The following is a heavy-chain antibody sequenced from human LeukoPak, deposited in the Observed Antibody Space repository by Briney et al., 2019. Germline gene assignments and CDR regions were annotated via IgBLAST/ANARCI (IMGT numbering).Heavy chain of an antibody. Sequence: KASETLSLTCTVSGGSISSGDYYWSWIRQPPGKGLEWIGEINHSGSTNYNPSLKSRVTISVDTSKNQFSLKLSSVTAADTAVYYCATRGLEHSSNGEANWFDPWGQGTLVTVSS. D-gene: IGHD2-2*01. CDR2: INHSGST. CDR3: ATRGLEHSSNGEANWFDP. CDR1: GGSISSGDYY. J-gene: IGHJ5*02. V-gene: IGHV4-39*07.